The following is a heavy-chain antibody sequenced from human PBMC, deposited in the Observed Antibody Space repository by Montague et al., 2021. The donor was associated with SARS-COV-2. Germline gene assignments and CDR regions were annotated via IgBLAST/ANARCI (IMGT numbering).Heavy chain of an antibody. CDR3: ARVRIQIWSGRWFDP. J-gene: IGHJ5*02. Sequence: SETLSLTCTVSGGSISSSSYDWGWIRQPPGKGLEWIGNIYYSGXTXYXXXXKXRVTISVDTSKNQFSLKLSSVTAADTAVYYCARVRIQIWSGRWFDPWGQGTLVTVAS. V-gene: IGHV4-39*01. CDR1: GGSISSSSYD. D-gene: IGHD5-18*01. CDR2: IYYSGXT.